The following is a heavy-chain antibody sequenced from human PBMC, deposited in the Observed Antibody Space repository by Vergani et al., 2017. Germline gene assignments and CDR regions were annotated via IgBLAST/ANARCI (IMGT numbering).Heavy chain of an antibody. CDR2: ISAYNGNT. Sequence: QVQLMQSGAEVKKPGASVKVSCKASGYTFTSYGISWVRQAPGQGLEWMGWISAYNGNTNNAQKVQGRVTMTTDTSTSTAYMELRSLRSDDTAVYYCARGRAYGSGSPHYYYGMDVWGQGTTVTVSS. CDR3: ARGRAYGSGSPHYYYGMDV. D-gene: IGHD3-10*01. CDR1: GYTFTSYG. J-gene: IGHJ6*02. V-gene: IGHV1-18*01.